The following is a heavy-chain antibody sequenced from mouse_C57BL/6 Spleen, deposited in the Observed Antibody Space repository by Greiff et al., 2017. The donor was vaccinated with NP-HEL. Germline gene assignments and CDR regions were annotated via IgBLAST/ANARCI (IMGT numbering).Heavy chain of an antibody. V-gene: IGHV1-22*01. CDR1: GYTFTDYN. Sequence: VQLKESGPELVKPGASVKMSCKASGYTFTDYNMHWVKQSHGKSLEWIGYINPNNGGTSYNQKFKGKATLTVNKSSSTAYMELRSLTSEDSAVYYCARREYYAPYAMDYWGQGTSVTVSS. CDR3: ARREYYAPYAMDY. J-gene: IGHJ4*01. D-gene: IGHD1-1*01. CDR2: INPNNGGT.